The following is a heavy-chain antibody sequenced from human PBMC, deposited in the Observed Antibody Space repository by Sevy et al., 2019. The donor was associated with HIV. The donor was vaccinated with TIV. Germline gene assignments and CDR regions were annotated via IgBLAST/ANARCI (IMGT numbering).Heavy chain of an antibody. V-gene: IGHV1-18*01. CDR2: ISPNDGNT. J-gene: IGHJ3*02. Sequence: ASVKVSCTASGYSFNIFGLTWVRQAPGQGLEWMGWISPNDGNTNYTQKVQDRITMTADTSTNTAYMELRSLRSDDTAMYYCASDVTAYFYDSSGYLDALHIWGQGTMVTVSS. D-gene: IGHD3-22*01. CDR3: ASDVTAYFYDSSGYLDALHI. CDR1: GYSFNIFG.